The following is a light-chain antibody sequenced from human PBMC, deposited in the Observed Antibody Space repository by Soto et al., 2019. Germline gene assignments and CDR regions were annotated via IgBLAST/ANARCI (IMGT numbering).Light chain of an antibody. Sequence: EIVLTQSPATLSLSPGERATLSCRASQSVSSYLAWYQQKPGQAPRLLIYDASNRATGIPARFSGSGSGTDFTLTISSLEPEDFAVYYCQQRSNWPPMYTCG. CDR2: DAS. CDR3: QQRSNWPPMYT. J-gene: IGKJ2*01. CDR1: QSVSSY. V-gene: IGKV3-11*01.